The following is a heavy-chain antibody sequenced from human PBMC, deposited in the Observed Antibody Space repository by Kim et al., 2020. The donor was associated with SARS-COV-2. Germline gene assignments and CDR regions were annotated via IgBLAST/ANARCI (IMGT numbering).Heavy chain of an antibody. CDR2: IIPIFGTA. CDR1: GSTLSSGA. J-gene: IGHJ4*02. CDR3: ARDLWAGAVAGTPPV. Sequence: SVKVSCNAAGSTLSSGAARVWRQALVRGLDGMCGIIPIFGTANYAQKFQGRVTITADESTRTAYMELSSLGSEDTAVYYCARDLWAGAVAGTPPVCGQGTLVT. V-gene: IGHV1-69*13. D-gene: IGHD6-19*01.